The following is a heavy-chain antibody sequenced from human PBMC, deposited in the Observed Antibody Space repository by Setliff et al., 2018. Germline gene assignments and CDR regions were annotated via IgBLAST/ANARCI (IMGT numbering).Heavy chain of an antibody. V-gene: IGHV1-18*01. CDR1: GYTFRSYA. D-gene: IGHD5-18*01. J-gene: IGHJ4*02. CDR3: ARAPSVELVTIRTNSWFTY. CDR2: ISVYNGDT. Sequence: ASAKVSCKASGYTFRSYAFAWVRQAPGQGLEWVGWISVYNGDTNYVQKFQGRVTLTTDTSTSTAYMELRSLTSDDSAFYYCARAPSVELVTIRTNSWFTYWGQGTLGTVSS.